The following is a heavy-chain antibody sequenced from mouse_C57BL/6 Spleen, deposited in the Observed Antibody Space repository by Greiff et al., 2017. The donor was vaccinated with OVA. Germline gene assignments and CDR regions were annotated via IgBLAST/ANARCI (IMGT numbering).Heavy chain of an antibody. J-gene: IGHJ2*01. Sequence: QVQLQQPGAELVRPGSSVKLSCKASGYTFTSYWMHWVKQRPIQGLEWIGNIDPSDSETHYNQKFTDKATLTVDKSSSTAYMQLSSLTSEDSAVYYCARSRYYYGVFDDWGQGTTLTVSS. D-gene: IGHD1-1*01. CDR2: IDPSDSET. CDR1: GYTFTSYW. V-gene: IGHV1-52*01. CDR3: ARSRYYYGVFDD.